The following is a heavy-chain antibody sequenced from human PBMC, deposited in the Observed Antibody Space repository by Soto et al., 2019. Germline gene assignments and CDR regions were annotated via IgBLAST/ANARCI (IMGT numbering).Heavy chain of an antibody. CDR3: AMVDNYVTTTPQDV. J-gene: IGHJ6*01. D-gene: IGHD3-16*01. CDR1: GYIFVNYG. V-gene: IGHV1-18*01. CDR2: ISPYSGNT. Sequence: QVQLVQSGDEVRKPRSSVKVSCKPSGYIFVNYGIAWVRQAPGQGLQWMGRISPYSGNTHYASKVQGRLTMTTDTSTGTADMGLGSLTSDDTAVYYCAMVDNYVTTTPQDVWGQGSTVTVSS.